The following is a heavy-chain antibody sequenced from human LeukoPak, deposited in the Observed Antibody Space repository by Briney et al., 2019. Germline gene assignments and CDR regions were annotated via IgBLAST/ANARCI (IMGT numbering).Heavy chain of an antibody. Sequence: SETLSLTCTVSGGSINNYYWSWIRQPPGKGLEWIGYIDHRGNTNYNPSLKSRVTMSVDTSKNQFSLKLSSVPAADTAVYYCARHGTLDYWGQGTLVTVSS. CDR3: ARHGTLDY. CDR2: IDHRGNT. D-gene: IGHD1-26*01. CDR1: GGSINNYY. V-gene: IGHV4-59*08. J-gene: IGHJ4*02.